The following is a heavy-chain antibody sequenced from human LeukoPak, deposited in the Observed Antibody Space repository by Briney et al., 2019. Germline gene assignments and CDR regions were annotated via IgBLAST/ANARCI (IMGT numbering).Heavy chain of an antibody. CDR1: GFTFDDYA. CDR3: ARDRYDTPAHDY. Sequence: SGGSLRLSCAASGFTFDDYAMNWVRQAPGKGLEWVSSISSSSSYIYYADSVKGRFTISRDNAKNSLYLQMNSLRAEDTAVYYCARDRYDTPAHDYWGQGTLVTVSS. V-gene: IGHV3-21*01. J-gene: IGHJ4*02. CDR2: ISSSSSYI. D-gene: IGHD3-9*01.